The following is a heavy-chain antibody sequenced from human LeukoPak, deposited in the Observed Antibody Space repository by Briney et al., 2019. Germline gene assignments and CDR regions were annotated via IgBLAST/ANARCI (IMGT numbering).Heavy chain of an antibody. CDR1: GFTFSSYG. V-gene: IGHV3-30*02. D-gene: IGHD2-8*01. CDR3: AKDRCSNGIGCYYYYMDL. CDR2: IQYDGSNE. J-gene: IGHJ6*03. Sequence: GGSLRLSCAASGFTFSSYGMHWVRQAPGKGLEWVAYIQYDGSNEQYAHSVRGRFSISRDSSKNTLYLQMNSLRAEDTAVYYCAKDRCSNGIGCYYYYMDLWGKGTTVTISS.